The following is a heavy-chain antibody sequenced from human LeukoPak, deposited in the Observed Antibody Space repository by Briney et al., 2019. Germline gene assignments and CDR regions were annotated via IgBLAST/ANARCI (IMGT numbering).Heavy chain of an antibody. CDR2: ISSSSSTI. CDR1: GFNFNTYE. D-gene: IGHD3-10*01. CDR3: ARDPLAYYYGSGIDY. J-gene: IGHJ4*02. Sequence: GGSLRLSCAASGFNFNTYEMNWVRQAPGKGLEWVSYISSSSSTIYYADSVKGRFTISRDNAKNSLYLQMNSLRDEDTAVYYCARDPLAYYYGSGIDYWGQGTLVTVSS. V-gene: IGHV3-48*02.